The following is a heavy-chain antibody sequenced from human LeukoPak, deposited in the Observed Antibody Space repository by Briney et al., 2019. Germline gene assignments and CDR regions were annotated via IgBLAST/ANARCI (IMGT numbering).Heavy chain of an antibody. CDR2: ISASSSAV. CDR3: ARDRRHGDNEVDYYFGMDV. Sequence: PGGSLRLSCEASGFILSTYSMNWVRQAPGKGLEWVSYISASSSAVFHAGSVKGRFTISRDNTKNILYLQMSSLTDEDTAVYYCARDRRHGDNEVDYYFGMDVWGQGTTVIVSS. V-gene: IGHV3-48*02. CDR1: GFILSTYS. D-gene: IGHD4-17*01. J-gene: IGHJ6*02.